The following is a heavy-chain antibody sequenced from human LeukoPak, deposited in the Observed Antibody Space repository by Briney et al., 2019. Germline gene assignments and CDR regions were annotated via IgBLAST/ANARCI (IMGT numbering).Heavy chain of an antibody. D-gene: IGHD2-15*01. CDR1: RYSFTSYW. CDR3: ARVKLVVEELHDAFDI. Sequence: GESLKISCKGSRYSFTSYWIGWVRQMPGKGLEWMGNIYPGDSDTRYSPSFQGQVTISADKSISTAYLQWSSLKASDTAMYYCARVKLVVEELHDAFDIWGQGTMVTVSS. J-gene: IGHJ3*02. V-gene: IGHV5-51*01. CDR2: IYPGDSDT.